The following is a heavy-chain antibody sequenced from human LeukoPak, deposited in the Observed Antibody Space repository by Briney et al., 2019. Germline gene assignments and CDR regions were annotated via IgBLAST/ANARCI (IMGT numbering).Heavy chain of an antibody. CDR3: ARDFYGDYSRAFDI. J-gene: IGHJ3*02. CDR1: GGTFSSYA. Sequence: SVKVSCKASGGTFSSYAISWVRQAPGQGLEWMGGIIPIFGTANYAQKFQGRVTITADESTSTAYMELSSLRSEDTAVYYCARDFYGDYSRAFDIWGHGTMVTVSS. CDR2: IIPIFGTA. D-gene: IGHD4-17*01. V-gene: IGHV1-69*13.